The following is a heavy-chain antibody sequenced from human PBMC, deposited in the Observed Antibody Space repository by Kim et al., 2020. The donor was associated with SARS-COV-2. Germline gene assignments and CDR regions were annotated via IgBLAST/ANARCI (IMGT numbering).Heavy chain of an antibody. Sequence: SVKGRFTISRDNAKNSLYLQMNSLRAEDTAVYYCARDSRLTTVTKYYFDYWGQGTLVTVSS. J-gene: IGHJ4*02. V-gene: IGHV3-21*01. CDR3: ARDSRLTTVTKYYFDY. D-gene: IGHD4-17*01.